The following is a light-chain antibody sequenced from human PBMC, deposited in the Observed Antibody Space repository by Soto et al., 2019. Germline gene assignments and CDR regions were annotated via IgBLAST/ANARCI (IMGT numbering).Light chain of an antibody. CDR3: QQYGSSPRT. J-gene: IGKJ5*01. V-gene: IGKV3-20*01. CDR2: GAS. CDR1: QSVSSSY. Sequence: EIVWTQSPGTLSLSPGERATLSCRASQSVSSSYLAWYQQKPGQAPRLLIYGASSRVTGIPDRFSGSGSGTDFTLTISRLEPEDFAVYYCQQYGSSPRTFGQGTRLEIK.